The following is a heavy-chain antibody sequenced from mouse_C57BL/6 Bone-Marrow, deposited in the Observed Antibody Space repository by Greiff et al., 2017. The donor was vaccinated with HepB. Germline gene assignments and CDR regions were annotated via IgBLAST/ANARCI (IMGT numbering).Heavy chain of an antibody. CDR3: ARSTGGPDYLFAY. Sequence: QVQLQQPGAELVRPGSSVKLSCKASGYTFTSYWMHWVKQRPIQGLEWIGNIDPSDSETHYNQKFKDKATLTVDKSSSTAYMQLSSLTSEDSAVYYCARSTGGPDYLFAYWGQGTLVTVSA. CDR2: IDPSDSET. CDR1: GYTFTSYW. J-gene: IGHJ3*01. V-gene: IGHV1-52*01. D-gene: IGHD2-4*01.